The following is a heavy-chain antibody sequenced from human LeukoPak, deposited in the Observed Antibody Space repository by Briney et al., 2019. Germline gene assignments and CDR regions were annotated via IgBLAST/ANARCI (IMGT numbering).Heavy chain of an antibody. CDR3: ARLPTIYGSGSYWGFDY. CDR1: GGSFSGYY. D-gene: IGHD3-10*01. CDR2: INHSGST. Sequence: SETLSLACAVYGGSFSGYYWSWIRQPPGKGLEWIGEINHSGSTNYHPSLKSRVTISVDTSKNQFSLKLSSVTAADTAVYYCARLPTIYGSGSYWGFDYWGQGTLVTVSS. J-gene: IGHJ4*02. V-gene: IGHV4-34*01.